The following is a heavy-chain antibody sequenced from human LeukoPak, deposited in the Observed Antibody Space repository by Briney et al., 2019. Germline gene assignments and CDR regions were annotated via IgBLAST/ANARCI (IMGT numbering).Heavy chain of an antibody. CDR2: ISYDGSNK. Sequence: GGSLRLSCAASGFTFSSYAMPWVRQAPGKGLEWVAVISYDGSNKYYADSVKGRFTISRDNSKNTLYLQMNSLRAEDTAVYYCARVRCRSTSCYGYYYYGMDVWGQGTTVTVSS. CDR3: ARVRCRSTSCYGYYYYGMDV. D-gene: IGHD2-2*01. CDR1: GFTFSSYA. J-gene: IGHJ6*02. V-gene: IGHV3-30*01.